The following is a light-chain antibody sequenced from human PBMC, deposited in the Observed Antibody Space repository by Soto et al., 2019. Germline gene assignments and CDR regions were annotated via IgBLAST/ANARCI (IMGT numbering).Light chain of an antibody. V-gene: IGKV1-5*03. Sequence: DIQMTQSAATLSASFGDRVTITCGASQSISSWLAWYQQKPGKAPKLLIYKASSLESGVPSRFSGSGSGTEFNLTISSLQTDDFATYYCQQYNSYSRTFGQGTKVDI. CDR2: KAS. CDR1: QSISSW. CDR3: QQYNSYSRT. J-gene: IGKJ1*01.